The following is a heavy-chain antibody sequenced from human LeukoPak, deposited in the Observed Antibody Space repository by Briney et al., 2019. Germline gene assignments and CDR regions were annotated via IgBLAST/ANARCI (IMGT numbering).Heavy chain of an antibody. Sequence: GGSLRLSYAASGFTFSSYAMHWVRQAPGKGLEWVAVISYDGSNKYYADSVKGRFTISRDNSKNTLYLQMNSLRAEDTAVYYCDCMLRGYSGYEFESWGQGTLVTVSS. D-gene: IGHD5-12*01. J-gene: IGHJ4*02. V-gene: IGHV3-30-3*01. CDR2: ISYDGSNK. CDR1: GFTFSSYA. CDR3: DCMLRGYSGYEFES.